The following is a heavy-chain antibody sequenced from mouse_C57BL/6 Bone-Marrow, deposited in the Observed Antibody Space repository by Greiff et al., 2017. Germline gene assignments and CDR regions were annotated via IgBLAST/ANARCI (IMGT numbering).Heavy chain of an antibody. V-gene: IGHV1-69*01. CDR3: ARRGQLAWFAY. J-gene: IGHJ3*01. CDR2: IDPSDSYT. Sequence: QVQLQQPGAELVMPGASVKLSCKASGYTFTSYWMHWVKQRPGQGLEWIGEIDPSDSYTNYNQTFKGKSTLTVDKSSSTAYMQLSSLASEDSAVYYCARRGQLAWFAYWGQGTLVTVSA. D-gene: IGHD3-2*01. CDR1: GYTFTSYW.